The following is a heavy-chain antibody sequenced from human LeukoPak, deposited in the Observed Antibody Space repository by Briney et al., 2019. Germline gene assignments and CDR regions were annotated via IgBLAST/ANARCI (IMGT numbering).Heavy chain of an antibody. CDR2: IKQDGSEI. CDR3: ARDIGLVSSGSGY. V-gene: IGHV3-7*01. Sequence: GGSLRLSCAASGFTLSTYWMSWVRQAPGKGLECVANIKQDGSEIYYVDSVKGRFTISRDNAKNSLYLQMNSLRAEDTAVYYCARDIGLVSSGSGYWGQGTLVTVSS. CDR1: GFTLSTYW. D-gene: IGHD3-22*01. J-gene: IGHJ4*02.